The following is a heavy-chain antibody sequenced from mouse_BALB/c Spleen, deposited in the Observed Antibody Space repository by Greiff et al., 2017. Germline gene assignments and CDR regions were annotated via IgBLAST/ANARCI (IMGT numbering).Heavy chain of an antibody. V-gene: IGHV5-9-4*01. J-gene: IGHJ3*01. CDR1: GFTFSSYA. D-gene: IGHD1-1*01. CDR3: AVLRRFAY. CDR2: ISSGGSYT. Sequence: EVMLVESGGGLVKPGGSLKLSCAASGFTFSSYAMSWVRQSPEKRLEWVAEISSGGSYTYYPDTVTGRFTISRDNAKNTLYLEMSSLRSEDTAMYYCAVLRRFAYWGQGTLVTVSA.